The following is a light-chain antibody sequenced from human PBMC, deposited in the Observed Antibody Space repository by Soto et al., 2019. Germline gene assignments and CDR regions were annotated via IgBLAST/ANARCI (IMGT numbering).Light chain of an antibody. CDR2: GAS. V-gene: IGKV3-20*01. Sequence: IVSTQSPGTLSLSPGERATLSCRASQSVSSNYLAWYQQKPGQAPRLLIYGASSRATGIPDRFSGSGSGTDFTLTIRRLEPEDFAVYYCQQYGRSPLTFGGGTKVDIK. CDR1: QSVSSNY. J-gene: IGKJ4*01. CDR3: QQYGRSPLT.